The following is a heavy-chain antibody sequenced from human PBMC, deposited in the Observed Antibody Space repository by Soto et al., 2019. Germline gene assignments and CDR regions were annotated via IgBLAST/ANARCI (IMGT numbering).Heavy chain of an antibody. V-gene: IGHV3-7*03. Sequence: EEQLVESGGGLVQPGGSLRLSCAASGFIFSSHWMSWVRQAQGRALEWVSNINQPGGESYYVDSVKGRFTISRDKVKRLPLRQINSPTAEDTAVNYCARLNLGDYHSYGLDVWCQGPRVT. J-gene: IGHJ6*01. CDR3: ARLNLGDYHSYGLDV. CDR2: INQPGGES. CDR1: GFIFSSHW. D-gene: IGHD2-21*01.